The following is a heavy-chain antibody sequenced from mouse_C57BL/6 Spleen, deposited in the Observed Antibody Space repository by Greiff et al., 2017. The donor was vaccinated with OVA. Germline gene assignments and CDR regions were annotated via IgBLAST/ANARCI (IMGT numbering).Heavy chain of an antibody. Sequence: QVQLKESGPGILQPSQTLSLTCSFSGFSLSTFGMGVGWIRQPSGKGLEWLAHIWWDDDKYYNPALKSRLTISKDTSKNQVFLKIANVDTADTATYYCARIPHYYGSSSYAMDYWGQGTSVTVSS. D-gene: IGHD1-1*01. CDR1: GFSLSTFGMG. CDR2: IWWDDDK. V-gene: IGHV8-8*01. CDR3: ARIPHYYGSSSYAMDY. J-gene: IGHJ4*01.